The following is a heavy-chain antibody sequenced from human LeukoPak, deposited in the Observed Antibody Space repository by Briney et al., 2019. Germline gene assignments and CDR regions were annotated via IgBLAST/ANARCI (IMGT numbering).Heavy chain of an antibody. D-gene: IGHD2-21*01. J-gene: IGHJ4*02. CDR1: GDSVSSSSSY. Sequence: SETLSLTCSVSGDSVSSSSSYWLWVRQPPGKGLQWVGSIDHGDTTYYNPSLQSQLTLTIDTSKNQFSLKLTYVTAAATSVYYCGRRGLVVVPFWAQGTLVTVSS. CDR3: GRRGLVVVPF. V-gene: IGHV4-39*01. CDR2: IDHGDTT.